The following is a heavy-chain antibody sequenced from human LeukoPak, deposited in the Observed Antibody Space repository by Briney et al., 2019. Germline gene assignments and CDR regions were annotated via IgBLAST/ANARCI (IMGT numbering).Heavy chain of an antibody. CDR1: GGSFSGYY. V-gene: IGHV4-34*01. CDR3: ARLVSYDFWSGYQFYYFDY. J-gene: IGHJ4*02. D-gene: IGHD3-3*01. Sequence: SETLSLTCAVYGGSFSGYYWSWIRQPPGKGLEWIGEINHSGSTNYNPSLKSRVTISVDTSKNQFSLKLSSVTAADTAVYYCARLVSYDFWSGYQFYYFDYWGQGTLVTVSS. CDR2: INHSGST.